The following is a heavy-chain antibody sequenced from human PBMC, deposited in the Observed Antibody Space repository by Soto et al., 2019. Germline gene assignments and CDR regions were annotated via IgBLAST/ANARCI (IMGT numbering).Heavy chain of an antibody. J-gene: IGHJ4*02. V-gene: IGHV1-46*01. CDR1: GYTFTSYY. D-gene: IGHD6-19*01. CDR2: INPSGGST. Sequence: ASVKVSCKASGYTFTSYYMHWVRPAPGQGLEWMGIINPSGGSTSYAQKFQGRVTMTRDTSTSTVYMELSSLRSEDTAVYYCAREQWLDRPFDYWGQGTLVTVSS. CDR3: AREQWLDRPFDY.